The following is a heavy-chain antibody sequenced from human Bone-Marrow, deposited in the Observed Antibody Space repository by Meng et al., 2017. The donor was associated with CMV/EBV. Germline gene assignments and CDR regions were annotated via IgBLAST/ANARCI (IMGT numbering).Heavy chain of an antibody. CDR2: INPSDGST. V-gene: IGHV1-46*01. CDR1: GYTFTSYY. Sequence: ASVKVSCKASGYTFTSYYMHWVRQAPGQGLEWMGIINPSDGSTNYAQKFQVRVTMTRDTSTSTVYMDLSSLRSEDTAVYYCARDSSTSWSGDAFDIWGQGTMDTVSS. D-gene: IGHD2-2*01. J-gene: IGHJ3*02. CDR3: ARDSSTSWSGDAFDI.